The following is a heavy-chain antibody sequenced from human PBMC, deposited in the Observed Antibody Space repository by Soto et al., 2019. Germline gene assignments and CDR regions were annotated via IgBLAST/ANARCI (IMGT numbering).Heavy chain of an antibody. CDR3: AIHRSNFRSSYYSVDV. Sequence: GESLKISCKGSGYTFTDYWIGWVRQLPGKGLEWMGIIYPGDSDTRYSPSFQGHVTITADKSTSTAYLQWNTLKASDTAMYYCAIHRSNFRSSYYSVDVWGQGTTVTVSS. J-gene: IGHJ6*02. CDR2: IYPGDSDT. V-gene: IGHV5-51*01. CDR1: GYTFTDYW. D-gene: IGHD2-21*01.